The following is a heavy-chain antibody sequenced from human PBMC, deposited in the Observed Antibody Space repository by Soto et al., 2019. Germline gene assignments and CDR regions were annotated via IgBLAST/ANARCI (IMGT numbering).Heavy chain of an antibody. CDR1: GYDFTTYG. J-gene: IGHJ4*02. CDR2: ISAHNGNT. V-gene: IGHV1-18*01. D-gene: IGHD1-1*01. CDR3: ARGRNGDY. Sequence: QVHLVQSGAEVKKPGASVKVSCKGSGYDFTTYGITWVRQAPGQGLEWMAWISAHNGNTDYAQKLQGRVTVTRDTSTSTAYMELRSLRSDDTAMYYCARGRNGDYWGQGALFTVSS.